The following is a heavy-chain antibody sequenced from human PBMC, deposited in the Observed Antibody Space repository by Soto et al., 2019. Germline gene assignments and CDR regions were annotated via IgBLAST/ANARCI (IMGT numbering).Heavy chain of an antibody. V-gene: IGHV1-8*01. Sequence: GASVKVSCKASGYTFTSYDINWVRQATGQGLEWMGWMNPNSGNTGYAQKFQGRVTMTRNTSISTAYMELSSLRSEDTAVYYCASEGITGTTAYYYGMDVWGQATTGTVSS. CDR2: MNPNSGNT. J-gene: IGHJ6*02. CDR3: ASEGITGTTAYYYGMDV. CDR1: GYTFTSYD. D-gene: IGHD1-7*01.